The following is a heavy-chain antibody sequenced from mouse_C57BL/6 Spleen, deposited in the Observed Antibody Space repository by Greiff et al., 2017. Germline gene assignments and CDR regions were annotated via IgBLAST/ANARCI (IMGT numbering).Heavy chain of an antibody. CDR2: INYDGSST. D-gene: IGHD1-1*01. J-gene: IGHJ1*03. CDR3: ARGLLRYRYWYLDV. CDR1: GFTFSDYY. Sequence: EVKLVESEGGLVQPGSSMKLSCTASGFTFSDYYMAWVRQVPEKGLEWVANINYDGSSTYYLDSLKSRFIISRDNAKNILYLQMSSLKSEDTATYYCARGLLRYRYWYLDVWGTGTTVTVSS. V-gene: IGHV5-16*01.